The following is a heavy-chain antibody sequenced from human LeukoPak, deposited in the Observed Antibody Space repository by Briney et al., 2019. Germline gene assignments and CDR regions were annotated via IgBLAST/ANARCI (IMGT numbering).Heavy chain of an antibody. CDR2: IIPILGIA. Sequence: SVKVSCKASGGTHSSYAISWVRQAPGQGLEWMGRIIPILGIANYAQKFQGRVTITADKSTSTAYMELSSLRSEDTAVYYCARNDYYDSSGLMDYWGQGTLVTVSS. J-gene: IGHJ4*02. V-gene: IGHV1-69*04. CDR1: GGTHSSYA. D-gene: IGHD3-22*01. CDR3: ARNDYYDSSGLMDY.